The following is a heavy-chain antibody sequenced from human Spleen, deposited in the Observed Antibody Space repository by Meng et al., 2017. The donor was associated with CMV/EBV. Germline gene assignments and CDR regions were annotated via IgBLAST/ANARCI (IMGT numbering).Heavy chain of an antibody. D-gene: IGHD6-13*01. Sequence: ESLKISCAASGFTFNIYSINWVRQAPGKGLEWVSSISSSHSDIDYADSVRGRFTMSRDNAKNSVYLQMDSLRGEDTAVYYCARDAAGTARHYYYYYGMDVWGQGTTVTVSS. CDR1: GFTFNIYS. J-gene: IGHJ6*02. V-gene: IGHV3-21*01. CDR2: ISSSHSDI. CDR3: ARDAAGTARHYYYYYGMDV.